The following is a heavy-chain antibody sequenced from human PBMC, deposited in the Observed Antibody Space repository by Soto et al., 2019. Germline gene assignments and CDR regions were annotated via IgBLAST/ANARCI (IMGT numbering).Heavy chain of an antibody. V-gene: IGHV4-39*01. J-gene: IGHJ4*02. CDR1: GDSISSSSYY. CDR2: IYYSGTT. CDR3: ARVTGTLRMRNYFDY. Sequence: PSETLSLTCIVSGDSISSSSYYWVWIRQPPGKGLEWIGSIYYSGTTYYNPSLESRVTISIDTSKNQFSLKLSSVTAADTAVYYCARVTGTLRMRNYFDYWGQGTLVTVSS. D-gene: IGHD1-20*01.